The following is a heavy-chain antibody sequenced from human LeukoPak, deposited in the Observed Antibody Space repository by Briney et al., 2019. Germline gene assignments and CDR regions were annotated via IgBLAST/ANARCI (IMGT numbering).Heavy chain of an antibody. V-gene: IGHV4-34*01. CDR3: ESGSLYYFEY. Sequence: SETLSLTCAVYGGSFSGYYWSWIRQPPGKGLERSGEINHSGSTNYNPSLKSRVTISVDTSKNQFSLKLSSVTAADTAVYYCESGSLYYFEYWGQGTLVTVSS. J-gene: IGHJ4*02. CDR2: INHSGST. CDR1: GGSFSGYY.